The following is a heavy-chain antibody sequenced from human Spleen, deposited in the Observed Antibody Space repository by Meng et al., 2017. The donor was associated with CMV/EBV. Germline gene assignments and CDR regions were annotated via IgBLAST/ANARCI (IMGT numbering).Heavy chain of an antibody. V-gene: IGHV1-2*02. Sequence: ASVKVSCKASGYSFSQYHIQWVRQAPGQGLEWMGWMNPNNGDTDYAQKFKGRVTMTRDTSIQTAYMEMTWLTSDDTAVYYCARDLTGSIAANYYYYYGMDVWGQGTTVTVSS. CDR3: ARDLTGSIAANYYYYYGMDV. J-gene: IGHJ6*02. CDR2: MNPNNGDT. D-gene: IGHD5-18*01. CDR1: GYSFSQYH.